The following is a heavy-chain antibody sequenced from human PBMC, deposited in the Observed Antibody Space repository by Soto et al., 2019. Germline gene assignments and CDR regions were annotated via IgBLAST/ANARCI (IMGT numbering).Heavy chain of an antibody. V-gene: IGHV5-51*01. D-gene: IGHD1-26*01. J-gene: IGHJ3*02. CDR3: ARPYSGGPNDPFDI. CDR2: IYPGDSHA. CDR1: GYSFTNYW. Sequence: PGESLKISCKGSGYSFTNYWIGWVRQMPGKGLEWMGIIYPGDSHAIYSPSFQGQVTMSADKSISTAYLQWSSLKASDTAMYYCARPYSGGPNDPFDIWGQGTMVTVSS.